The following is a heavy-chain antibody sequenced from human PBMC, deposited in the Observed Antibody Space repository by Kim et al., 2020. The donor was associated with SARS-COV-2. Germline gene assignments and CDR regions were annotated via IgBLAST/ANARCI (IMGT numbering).Heavy chain of an antibody. CDR2: IYHSGST. CDR3: ARDPTKRWLALEGGYYYYGMDV. D-gene: IGHD6-19*01. Sequence: LETLSLTCAVSGGSISSSNWWSWVRQPPGKGLEWIGEIYHSGSTNYNPSLKSRVTISVDKSKNQFSLKLSSVTAADTAVYYCARDPTKRWLALEGGYYYYGMDVWGQGTTVTVSS. CDR1: GGSISSSNW. J-gene: IGHJ6*02. V-gene: IGHV4-4*02.